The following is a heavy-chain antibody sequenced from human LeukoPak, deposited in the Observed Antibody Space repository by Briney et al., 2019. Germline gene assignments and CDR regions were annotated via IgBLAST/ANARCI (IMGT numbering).Heavy chain of an antibody. Sequence: GGSLRLSCAASGFKFSSYSMKWVRQAPGKGLEWVSAISGSGGSTYYADSVKGRFTISRDNSKNALYLQMNSLRAEDTAVYYCAKDLPYYYDSWGQGTLVTVSS. V-gene: IGHV3-23*01. CDR2: ISGSGGST. CDR3: AKDLPYYYDS. CDR1: GFKFSSYS. J-gene: IGHJ4*02.